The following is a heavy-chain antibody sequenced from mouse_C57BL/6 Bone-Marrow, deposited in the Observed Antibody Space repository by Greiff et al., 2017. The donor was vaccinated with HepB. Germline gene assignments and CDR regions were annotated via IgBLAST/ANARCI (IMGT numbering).Heavy chain of an antibody. V-gene: IGHV1-26*01. J-gene: IGHJ2*01. D-gene: IGHD1-1*01. CDR2: INPNNGGT. CDR1: GYTFTDYY. Sequence: EVQLQQSGPELVKPGASVKISCKASGYTFTDYYMNWVKQSHGKSLEWIGDINPNNGGTSYNQKFKGKATLTVDKSSSTAYMELRSLTSEDSAVYYCARPYYGSFFDYWGQGTTLTVSS. CDR3: ARPYYGSFFDY.